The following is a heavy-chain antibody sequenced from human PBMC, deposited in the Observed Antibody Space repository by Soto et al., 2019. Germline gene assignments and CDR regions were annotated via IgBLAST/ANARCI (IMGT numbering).Heavy chain of an antibody. Sequence: QVQLQESGPGLVKPSQTLSLTCTVSGGSISSGGYYWSWIRQHPGKGLEWIGDIYYSGSTYYNPSLKSRVTIYVDTSKNQYSLKLSSVTAADTAVYYCARRTPKYRSRCYPGYYFDYWGQGTLVTVSS. D-gene: IGHD6-13*01. CDR2: IYYSGST. CDR1: GGSISSGGYY. V-gene: IGHV4-31*03. J-gene: IGHJ4*02. CDR3: ARRTPKYRSRCYPGYYFDY.